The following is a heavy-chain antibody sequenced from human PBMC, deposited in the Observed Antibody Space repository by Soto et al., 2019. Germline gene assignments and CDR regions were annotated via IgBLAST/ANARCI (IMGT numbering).Heavy chain of an antibody. D-gene: IGHD3-10*01. CDR1: GFTVSSYW. J-gene: IGHJ6*03. V-gene: IGHV3-23*01. Sequence: GGSMRLSCAASGFTVSSYWMSWVCQAPGKGLEWVSAISGSGGSTYYADSVEGRFTISRDNSKNTLYLQMNSLRAEDTAVYYCAKDYYGSGSSYMDVWGKGTTVTVSS. CDR3: AKDYYGSGSSYMDV. CDR2: ISGSGGST.